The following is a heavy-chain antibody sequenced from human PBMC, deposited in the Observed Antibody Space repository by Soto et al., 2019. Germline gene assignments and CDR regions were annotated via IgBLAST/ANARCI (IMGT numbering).Heavy chain of an antibody. Sequence: PGGSLRLSCAASGFTFSSYGMHWVRQAPGKGLEWVAVIWYDGSNKYYADSVKGRFTISRDNSKNTLYLQMNSLRAEDTAVYYCARGPIVVVPAAIGYYYGMDVWGQGTTVTVS. CDR3: ARGPIVVVPAAIGYYYGMDV. V-gene: IGHV3-33*01. J-gene: IGHJ6*02. CDR1: GFTFSSYG. D-gene: IGHD2-2*02. CDR2: IWYDGSNK.